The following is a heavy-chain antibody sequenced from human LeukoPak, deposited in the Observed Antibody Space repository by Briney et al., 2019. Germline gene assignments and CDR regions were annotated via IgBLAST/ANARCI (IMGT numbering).Heavy chain of an antibody. CDR2: IYDSGST. Sequence: SETLSLTCTVSGGSISSYYWSWIRQPPGKGLEWIGYIYDSGSTNYNPSLKSRVTISVDTSKHQFSLKLSSVTAADTGVYYWARETAAGHFDYWGQGTLVTVSS. J-gene: IGHJ4*02. V-gene: IGHV4-59*01. CDR3: ARETAAGHFDY. CDR1: GGSISSYY. D-gene: IGHD6-13*01.